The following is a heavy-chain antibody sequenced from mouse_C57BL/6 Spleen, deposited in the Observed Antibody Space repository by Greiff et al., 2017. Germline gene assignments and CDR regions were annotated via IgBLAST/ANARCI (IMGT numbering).Heavy chain of an antibody. CDR3: AREELGLMDY. CDR1: GYSITSGYY. V-gene: IGHV3-6*01. Sequence: ESGPGLVKPSQSLSLTCSVTGYSITSGYYWNWIRQFPGNKLEWMGYISYDGSNNYNPSLKNRISITRDTSKNQFFLKLNSVTTEDTATYYCAREELGLMDYWGQGTSVTVSS. CDR2: ISYDGSN. J-gene: IGHJ4*01. D-gene: IGHD4-1*01.